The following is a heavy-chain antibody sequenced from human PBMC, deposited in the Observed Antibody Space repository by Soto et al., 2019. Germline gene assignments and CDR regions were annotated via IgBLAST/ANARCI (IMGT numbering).Heavy chain of an antibody. V-gene: IGHV1-18*01. CDR3: VRCYCSVGSCYACWHFDL. J-gene: IGHJ2*01. CDR1: GYTFSDYA. D-gene: IGHD2-15*01. Sequence: QVQLVQSGGEVKKPGASVKVSCQASGYTFSDYAISWVRQAPGQGLEWMGWISASTRNTDQAQNCQGRVIMTVDTSTNTAYMEVRSLRSDDTAVYYCVRCYCSVGSCYACWHFDLWGRGTLVTVSS. CDR2: ISASTRNT.